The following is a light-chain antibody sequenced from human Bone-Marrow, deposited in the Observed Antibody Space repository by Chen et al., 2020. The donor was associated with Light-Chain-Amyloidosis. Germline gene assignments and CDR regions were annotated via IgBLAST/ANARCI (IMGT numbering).Light chain of an antibody. CDR3: QQYYSTPLS. CDR2: WAS. CDR1: QSVLYSSNNKNY. Sequence: DIVMTQSPDSLAVSLGERATINCKSSQSVLYSSNNKNYLAWYQQKPGQPPKLLIYWASTREAGVPVRFSGSVSGTDFTLTISSLQAEDVAVYYCQQYYSTPLSFGGGTKVEIK. V-gene: IGKV4-1*01. J-gene: IGKJ4*01.